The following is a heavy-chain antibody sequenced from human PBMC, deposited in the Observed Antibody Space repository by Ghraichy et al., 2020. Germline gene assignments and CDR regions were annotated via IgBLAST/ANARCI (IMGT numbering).Heavy chain of an antibody. Sequence: GGSLRLSCAASGFTVSSKYMSWVRQAPGKGLEWVSVIYSSGSTYYADSVKGRFTNSRDDSKNTLYLQMNSLRAEDTAVYYCARGPDVIGQWLVPLDYWGQGTLVTVSS. CDR1: GFTVSSKY. D-gene: IGHD6-19*01. CDR2: IYSSGST. V-gene: IGHV3-53*05. CDR3: ARGPDVIGQWLVPLDY. J-gene: IGHJ4*02.